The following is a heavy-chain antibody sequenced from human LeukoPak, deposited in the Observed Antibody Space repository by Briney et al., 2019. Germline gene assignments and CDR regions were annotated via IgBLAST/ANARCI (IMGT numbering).Heavy chain of an antibody. V-gene: IGHV4-39*01. D-gene: IGHD1-1*01. J-gene: IGHJ4*02. CDR1: GGSISSSSYY. CDR3: ATHNIAMTGTGFDY. CDR2: IYHSGST. Sequence: SETLSLTCIVSGGSISSSSYYWGWIRHPPGKGLEWIGSIYHSGSTYYNPSLKSRVTVSVDTSRNHFSLKLNSATAADTAVYYCATHNIAMTGTGFDYWGQGTLVSVSS.